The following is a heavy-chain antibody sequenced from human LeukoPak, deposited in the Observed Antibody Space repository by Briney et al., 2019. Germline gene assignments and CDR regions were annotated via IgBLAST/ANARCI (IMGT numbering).Heavy chain of an antibody. CDR1: GGSISTYY. D-gene: IGHD6-13*01. Sequence: PSETLSLTCTVSGGSISTYYWSWIRQPPGKGLEWIGYIYYSGSINYNPSLKSRVTISVDTSKNQFSLKLSSVTAADTAVYYCARGIAAAGSNWFDPWGQGTLVTVSS. CDR3: ARGIAAAGSNWFDP. V-gene: IGHV4-59*08. J-gene: IGHJ5*02. CDR2: IYYSGSI.